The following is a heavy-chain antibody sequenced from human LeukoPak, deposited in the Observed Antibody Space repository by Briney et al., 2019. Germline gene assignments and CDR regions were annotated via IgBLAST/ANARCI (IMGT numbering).Heavy chain of an antibody. J-gene: IGHJ5*02. CDR3: ARAVCSGGSCYNWFDP. CDR2: IYHSGCT. CDR1: GGSISRSNW. V-gene: IGHV4-4*02. D-gene: IGHD2-15*01. Sequence: SETLSLTCAVSGGSISRSNWWSWVRQPPGKGLEWIGEIYHSGCTNYNPSLKRRVTISVDKSKNQFSLKLSSVTAADTAVYYCARAVCSGGSCYNWFDPWGQGTLVTVSS.